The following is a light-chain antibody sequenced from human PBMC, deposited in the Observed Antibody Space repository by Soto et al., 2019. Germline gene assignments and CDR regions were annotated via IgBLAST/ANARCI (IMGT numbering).Light chain of an antibody. J-gene: IGKJ1*01. CDR1: QTISSY. CDR3: QQYNNWPWT. V-gene: IGKV1-39*01. Sequence: QMTQSPSSLSASLGDRVTITCRASQTISSYLNWYQQKPGRAPKHLIYAASNLESGVPSRFSGSGSGTDFTLTISSLQPEDFAVYYCQQYNNWPWTFGQGTKVDIK. CDR2: AAS.